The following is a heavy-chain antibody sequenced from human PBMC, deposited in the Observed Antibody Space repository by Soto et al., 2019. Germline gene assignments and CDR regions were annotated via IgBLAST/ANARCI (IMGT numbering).Heavy chain of an antibody. CDR1: GFTFSGYG. CDR2: ITSSGSNT. D-gene: IGHD6-13*01. V-gene: IGHV3-23*01. J-gene: IGHJ4*02. CDR3: AKEQGRVAAALDY. Sequence: EVQLLESGGDLVQRGGSLRLSCAASGFTFSGYGMSWVRQAPGKGMEWVSSITSSGSNTYYVDSVNGRFTISRDNSKNTLYLQMNSLTVEDTAAYYCAKEQGRVAAALDYWGKGTLVTVSS.